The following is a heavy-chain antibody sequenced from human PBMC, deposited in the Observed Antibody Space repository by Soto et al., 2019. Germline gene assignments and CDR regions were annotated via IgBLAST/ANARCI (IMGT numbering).Heavy chain of an antibody. D-gene: IGHD6-13*01. J-gene: IGHJ3*02. CDR3: ARHISWGWGYDAFDI. CDR2: ISYDGSNK. Sequence: PGGSLRLSCAASGFTFSSYAMHWVRQAPGKGLEWVAVISYDGSNKYYADSVKGRFTISRDNSKNTLYLQMNSLRAEDTAVYYCARHISWGWGYDAFDIWGQGTMVTVSS. V-gene: IGHV3-30-3*01. CDR1: GFTFSSYA.